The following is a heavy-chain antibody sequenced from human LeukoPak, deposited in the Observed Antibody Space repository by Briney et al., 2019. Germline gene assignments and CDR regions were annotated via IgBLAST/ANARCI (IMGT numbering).Heavy chain of an antibody. V-gene: IGHV3-20*04. CDR1: GFTFDDYG. D-gene: IGHD6-13*01. Sequence: GGSLRLSCAASGFTFDDYGMSWVRQAPGKGLEWVSAINWNGGSTGYADSVKGRFTISRDNAKNSLYLQMSSLRAEDTALYYCARASSSSWYKSPGYYYYMDVWGKGTTVTISS. CDR2: INWNGGST. J-gene: IGHJ6*03. CDR3: ARASSSSWYKSPGYYYYMDV.